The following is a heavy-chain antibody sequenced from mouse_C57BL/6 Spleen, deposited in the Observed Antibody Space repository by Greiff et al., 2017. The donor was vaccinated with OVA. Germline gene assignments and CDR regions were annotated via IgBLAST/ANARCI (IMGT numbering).Heavy chain of an antibody. Sequence: EVMLVESEGGLVQPGSSMKLSCTASGFTFSDYYMAWVRQVPEKGLEWVANINYDGSSTYYLDSLKSRFIISRDNAKNILYLQMSSLKSEDTATYYCARGYGSSSYAMDYWGQGTSVTVSS. J-gene: IGHJ4*01. V-gene: IGHV5-16*01. CDR3: ARGYGSSSYAMDY. CDR2: INYDGSST. D-gene: IGHD1-1*01. CDR1: GFTFSDYY.